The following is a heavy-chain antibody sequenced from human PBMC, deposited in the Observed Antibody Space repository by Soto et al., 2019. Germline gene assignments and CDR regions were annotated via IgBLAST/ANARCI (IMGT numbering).Heavy chain of an antibody. V-gene: IGHV4-59*01. J-gene: IGHJ4*02. CDR1: GCSISNYY. CDR3: ARAPPGYTIFGVVTRFDY. D-gene: IGHD3-3*01. CDR2: IYYSGSA. Sequence: KPXETLSLTCVVAGCSISNYYWSWIRQPPGKGLEWIGYIYYSGSANYNPSLKSRVTMSVDTSKNQFSLKLSSVAAADTAVYYCARAPPGYTIFGVVTRFDYWGQGHLVTVSS.